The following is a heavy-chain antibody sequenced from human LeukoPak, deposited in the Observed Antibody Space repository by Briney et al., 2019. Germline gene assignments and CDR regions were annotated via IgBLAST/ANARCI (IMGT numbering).Heavy chain of an antibody. J-gene: IGHJ4*02. Sequence: GASVKVSCKASGYTFTSYDINWVRQATGQGLEWMGWMNPNSGNTGYPQKFQGRVTMTRNTSISTAYMELSSLRSEDTAVYYCARSPYGGYGGIFDYWGQGTLVTVSS. D-gene: IGHD5-12*01. CDR3: ARSPYGGYGGIFDY. CDR1: GYTFTSYD. V-gene: IGHV1-8*01. CDR2: MNPNSGNT.